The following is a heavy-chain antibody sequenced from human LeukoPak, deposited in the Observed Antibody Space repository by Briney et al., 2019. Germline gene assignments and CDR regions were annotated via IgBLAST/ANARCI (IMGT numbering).Heavy chain of an antibody. D-gene: IGHD6-6*01. CDR3: VGSSGHYYYMDV. CDR1: GFTFSSYS. CDR2: ISSSISYI. Sequence: PGGSLRLSCAASGFTFSSYSMNWVRQAPGKGLEWVSSISSSISYIYYADSVKGRLTISRDNANNPLYLQMNSLRGTGLAVYYCVGSSGHYYYMDVWGKGTTVTVSS. V-gene: IGHV3-21*01. J-gene: IGHJ6*03.